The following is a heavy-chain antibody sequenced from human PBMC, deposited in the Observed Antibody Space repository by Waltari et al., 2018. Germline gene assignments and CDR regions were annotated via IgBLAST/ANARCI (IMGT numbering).Heavy chain of an antibody. J-gene: IGHJ5*02. V-gene: IGHV4-59*01. Sequence: QVQLQESGPGLVKPSETLSLTCTVSGCSISSYYWSWIRQPPGKGLEWIGYIYYSGSTNYNPSLKSRVTISVDTSKNQFSLKLSSVTAADTAVYYCARDRVDILTGLFLGWFDPWGQGTLVTVSS. CDR3: ARDRVDILTGLFLGWFDP. CDR2: IYYSGST. CDR1: GCSISSYY. D-gene: IGHD3-9*01.